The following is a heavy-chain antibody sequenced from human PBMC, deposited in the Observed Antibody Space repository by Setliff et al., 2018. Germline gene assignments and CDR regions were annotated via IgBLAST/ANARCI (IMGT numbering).Heavy chain of an antibody. D-gene: IGHD3-22*01. CDR3: AKDNYYDSTPPLVFDY. V-gene: IGHV3-23*01. J-gene: IGHJ4*02. Sequence: PGGSLRLSCAASGFTFSSYAMSWVRQAPGKGLEWVSSISSSGGSTYYADSVKGRFTISRDNSKNTLYLQMNSLRAEDTAVYYCAKDNYYDSTPPLVFDYCGQGTLVTVSS. CDR2: ISSSGGST. CDR1: GFTFSSYA.